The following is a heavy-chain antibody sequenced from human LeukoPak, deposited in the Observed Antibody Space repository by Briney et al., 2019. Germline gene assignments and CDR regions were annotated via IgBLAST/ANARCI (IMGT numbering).Heavy chain of an antibody. J-gene: IGHJ4*02. Sequence: GGSLRLSCAASGFTFSNYWMHWVRQAPGKGLVWVSRIYNDGSSTTYADSVKGRFTISRDNSQNTLYLQMNSLRPEDTAVYYCAKGGASVTRYVDYWGQGTLVTVSS. D-gene: IGHD4-17*01. CDR3: AKGGASVTRYVDY. CDR2: IYNDGSST. V-gene: IGHV3-74*01. CDR1: GFTFSNYW.